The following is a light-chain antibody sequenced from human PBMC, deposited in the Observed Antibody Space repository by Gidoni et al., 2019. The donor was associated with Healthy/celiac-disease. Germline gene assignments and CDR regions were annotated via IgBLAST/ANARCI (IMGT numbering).Light chain of an antibody. CDR1: QSMSSY. Sequence: DIQMTQSPSSPSASVGDRVTITCRASQSMSSYLNWYQQKPEKAPKLLIYAASSLQSGVPSRFSGSGSGTDFTLTISSLQPEDFATYYCQQSYSTPRVTFGPXTKVDIK. J-gene: IGKJ3*01. V-gene: IGKV1-39*01. CDR2: AAS. CDR3: QQSYSTPRVT.